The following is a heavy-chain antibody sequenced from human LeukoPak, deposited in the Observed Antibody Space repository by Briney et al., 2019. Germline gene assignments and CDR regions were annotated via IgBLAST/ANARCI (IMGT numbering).Heavy chain of an antibody. CDR2: ISSSSSYI. D-gene: IGHD2-2*01. J-gene: IGHJ3*02. CDR3: ARDSSRDCSSTSCYLHSAFDI. Sequence: GGSLRLSCAASGFTFSSYSMNWVRQAPGKGLEWVSSISSSSSYIYYADSVKGRFTISRDNAKNSLYLQMNSLRAEDTAVYYCARDSSRDCSSTSCYLHSAFDIWGQGTMDTVSS. CDR1: GFTFSSYS. V-gene: IGHV3-21*01.